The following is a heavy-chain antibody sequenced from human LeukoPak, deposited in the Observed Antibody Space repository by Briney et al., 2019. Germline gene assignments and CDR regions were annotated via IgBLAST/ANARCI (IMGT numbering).Heavy chain of an antibody. J-gene: IGHJ5*02. CDR1: GGSLTYYY. CDR2: IYYSGST. Sequence: SETLSLTCTVSGGSLTYYYWTWIRQSPGRRPEWIGYIYYSGSTHYNPSLKSRVTISVDTSKNQFSLKLSSVTAADTAVYYCARGRLLWFGGVGNWFDPWGQGTLVTVSS. D-gene: IGHD3-10*01. V-gene: IGHV4-59*12. CDR3: ARGRLLWFGGVGNWFDP.